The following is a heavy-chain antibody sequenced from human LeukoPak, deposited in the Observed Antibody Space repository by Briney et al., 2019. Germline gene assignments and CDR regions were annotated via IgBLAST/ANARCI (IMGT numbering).Heavy chain of an antibody. CDR2: IYYSGST. Sequence: PSETLSLTCTVSGGSISSYYWSWIRQPPGKGLEWIGYIYYSGSTNYNPSLKSRVTISVDTYKNQFSLKLSSVTAADTAVYYCARLSVDTAMVIDYWGQGTLVTVSS. V-gene: IGHV4-59*12. CDR3: ARLSVDTAMVIDY. D-gene: IGHD5-18*01. CDR1: GGSISSYY. J-gene: IGHJ4*02.